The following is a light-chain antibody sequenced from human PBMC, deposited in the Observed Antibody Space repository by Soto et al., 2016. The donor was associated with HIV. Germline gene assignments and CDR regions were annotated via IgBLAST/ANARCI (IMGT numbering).Light chain of an antibody. J-gene: IGKJ2*01. CDR1: QSVSVW. CDR2: KAS. CDR3: QQYDDYPYT. Sequence: DIQMTQFPSTLSASIGDRVTITCRASQSVSVWLAWYQQKPGKAPNLLIFKASTLEVGVPSRFSGSGSGTDFTLTLSSVQPDDVGTYYCQQYDDYPYTFGQGTKLEIK. V-gene: IGKV1-5*03.